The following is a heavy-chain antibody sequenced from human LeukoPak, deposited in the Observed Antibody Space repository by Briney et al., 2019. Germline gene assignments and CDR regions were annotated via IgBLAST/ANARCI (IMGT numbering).Heavy chain of an antibody. CDR2: FCSRSNPI. Sequence: GGSLRLSCAVSGLPLNSYSMNWVPQAPGKGLEWVSYFCSRSNPIYYADSVKGRFTISRDNATNSLYLQMHSLRDEDTAVYSYARVYSSSWKIRGVIGIWGQGTMVTVSS. V-gene: IGHV3-48*02. J-gene: IGHJ3*02. CDR1: GLPLNSYS. CDR3: ARVYSSSWKIRGVIGI. D-gene: IGHD6-13*01.